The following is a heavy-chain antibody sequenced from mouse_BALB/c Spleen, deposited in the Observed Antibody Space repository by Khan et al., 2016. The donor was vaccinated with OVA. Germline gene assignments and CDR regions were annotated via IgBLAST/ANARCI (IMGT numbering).Heavy chain of an antibody. D-gene: IGHD2-1*01. CDR2: IWAGGST. V-gene: IGHV2-9*02. CDR3: ARYYGNYGWYLDV. CDR1: GFSLATYG. Sequence: QMQLEESGPGLVAPSQSLSITCTVSGFSLATYGVHWVRQPPGKGLEWLGVIWAGGSTNYNSALMSRLSLSKDNSKSQVFLKMNSLQTDDTAMYYCARYYGNYGWYLDVWGAGTTVTVSS. J-gene: IGHJ1*01.